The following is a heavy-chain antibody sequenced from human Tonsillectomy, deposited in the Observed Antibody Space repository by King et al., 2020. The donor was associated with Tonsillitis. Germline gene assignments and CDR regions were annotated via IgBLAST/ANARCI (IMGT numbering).Heavy chain of an antibody. CDR1: RFTFSTYA. D-gene: IGHD3-3*01. V-gene: IGHV3-23*04. CDR2: ISGSGDRK. J-gene: IGHJ5*02. CDR3: AKGITIFGVVNGDWFDP. Sequence: VQLVESGGGFIQPGGSLRLSCAASRFTFSTYAMSWVRQAPGKGLERVSAISGSGDRKYYADSVKGRITISRDNSRNTLYLQMNSLRAEDTAVYYCAKGITIFGVVNGDWFDPWGQGTLVTVSS.